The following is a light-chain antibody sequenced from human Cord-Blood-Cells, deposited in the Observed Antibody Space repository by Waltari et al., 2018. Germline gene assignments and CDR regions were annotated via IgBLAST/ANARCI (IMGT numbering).Light chain of an antibody. CDR1: QSISSW. J-gene: IGKJ2*03. Sequence: IQMTQSPSTLYACVGDRVTITCRASQSISSWLAWYQQKPGKAPKLLIYKASSLESGVPSRFSGSGSGTEFTLTISSLQPDDFATYYCQQYNSYSHSFGQGTKLEIK. CDR3: QQYNSYSHS. V-gene: IGKV1-5*03. CDR2: KAS.